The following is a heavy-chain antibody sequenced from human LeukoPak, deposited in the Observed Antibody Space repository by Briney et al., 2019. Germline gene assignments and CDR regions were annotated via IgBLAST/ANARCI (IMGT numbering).Heavy chain of an antibody. CDR2: IYYSGRT. Sequence: SETLSLTCTVSGGSINSTTYYWGWIRQPPGRGLEWIGSIYYSGRTYYNPSLKSRITISLDTSKNQFSLNLTSVSAADTAFYFCARSSDYGDYDWGQGTLITVSS. CDR3: ARSSDYGDYD. D-gene: IGHD4-17*01. V-gene: IGHV4-39*07. J-gene: IGHJ4*02. CDR1: GGSINSTTYY.